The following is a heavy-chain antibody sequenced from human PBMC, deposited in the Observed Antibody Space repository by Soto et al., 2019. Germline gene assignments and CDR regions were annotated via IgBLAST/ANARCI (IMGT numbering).Heavy chain of an antibody. D-gene: IGHD1-7*01. J-gene: IGHJ4*02. V-gene: IGHV4-59*01. Sequence: SLTCTVSGGSISSYYWSWIRQPPGKGLEWIGYIYYSGSTNYNPSLKSRVTISVDTSKNQFSLKLSSVTAADTAVYYCARVNWNYYYFDYWGQGTLVTVSS. CDR3: ARVNWNYYYFDY. CDR1: GGSISSYY. CDR2: IYYSGST.